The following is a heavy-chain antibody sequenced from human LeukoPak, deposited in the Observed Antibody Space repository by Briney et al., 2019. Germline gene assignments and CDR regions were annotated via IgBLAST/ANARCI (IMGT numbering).Heavy chain of an antibody. J-gene: IGHJ1*01. CDR1: GYTFTSFY. CDR3: AREGDPYSSSWYST. CDR2: INPSGGST. D-gene: IGHD6-13*01. Sequence: ASVKVSCTAGGYTFTSFYIHWVRQAPGQGLEWMGKINPSGGSTDYAQRFRGRVTMTRDTSTRTVCMELSSLISEDTAVYYCAREGDPYSSSWYSTWGQGTLVTVSS. V-gene: IGHV1-46*01.